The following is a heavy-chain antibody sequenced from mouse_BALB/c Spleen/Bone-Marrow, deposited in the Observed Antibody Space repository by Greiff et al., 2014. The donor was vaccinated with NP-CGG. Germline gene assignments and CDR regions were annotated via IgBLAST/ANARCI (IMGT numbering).Heavy chain of an antibody. Sequence: VQLKESGGDLVKPGGSLKLSCAASGFTFSSYGMSWVRQTPDKRLEWVATISSGGSYTYYPDSAKGRFTISRDNAKNTLYLQMSSLKSEDTAMYYCARQYGNYWDYFDYWGQGTTLTVSS. CDR2: ISSGGSYT. J-gene: IGHJ2*01. D-gene: IGHD2-10*02. CDR3: ARQYGNYWDYFDY. V-gene: IGHV5-6*01. CDR1: GFTFSSYG.